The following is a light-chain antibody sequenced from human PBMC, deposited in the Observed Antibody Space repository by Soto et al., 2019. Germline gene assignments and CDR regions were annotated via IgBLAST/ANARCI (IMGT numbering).Light chain of an antibody. CDR2: KAS. J-gene: IGKJ1*01. Sequence: DIQMTQSPSTLSASVGDRVTITCRASQSISTWLAWYQQKPGEAPNLLIYKASTLRSWVPSRFSGSGSVIEFALTISSRQPDDFATYYCQQYSIYSRPFGQGTKVELK. CDR1: QSISTW. V-gene: IGKV1-5*03. CDR3: QQYSIYSRP.